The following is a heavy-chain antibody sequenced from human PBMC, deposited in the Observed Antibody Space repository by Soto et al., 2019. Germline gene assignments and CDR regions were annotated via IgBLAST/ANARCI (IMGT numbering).Heavy chain of an antibody. V-gene: IGHV3-33*01. CDR1: GFTFSSYG. CDR3: ARDPGGRPAAIGWFDP. D-gene: IGHD2-2*02. Sequence: GSLRLSCAASGFTFSSYGMHWVRQAPGKGLEWVAVIWYDGSNKYYADSVKGRFTISRDNSKNTLYLQMNSLRAEDTAVYYCARDPGGRPAAIGWFDPWGQGTLVTVSS. CDR2: IWYDGSNK. J-gene: IGHJ5*02.